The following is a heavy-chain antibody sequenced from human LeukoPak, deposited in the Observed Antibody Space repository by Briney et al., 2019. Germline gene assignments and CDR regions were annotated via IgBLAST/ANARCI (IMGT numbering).Heavy chain of an antibody. CDR3: ASRSSGSYPYYYYGMDV. J-gene: IGHJ6*02. CDR1: GGSISSYY. D-gene: IGHD1-26*01. Sequence: PSETLSLTCTVSGGSISSYYWSWIRQPPGKGLEWIGYIYYSGSTNYNPSLKSRVTISVDTSKNQFSLKLSSVTAADTAVYYCASRSSGSYPYYYYGMDVWGQGTTVTVSS. CDR2: IYYSGST. V-gene: IGHV4-59*08.